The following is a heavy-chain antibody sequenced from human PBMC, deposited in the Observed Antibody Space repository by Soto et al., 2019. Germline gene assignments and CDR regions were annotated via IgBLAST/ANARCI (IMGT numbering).Heavy chain of an antibody. V-gene: IGHV1-8*01. CDR2: MNPNSGNT. Sequence: ASVKVSCKASGYTFTRYDINWVRHATGRGLEWMGWMNPNSGNTGYALKFQGRVTMTRNTSISTAYMELSSLRSEDTAVYYCARCGTDSYYHYHMDVPGKGNTV. J-gene: IGHJ6*03. CDR3: ARCGTDSYYHYHMDV. CDR1: GYTFTRYD.